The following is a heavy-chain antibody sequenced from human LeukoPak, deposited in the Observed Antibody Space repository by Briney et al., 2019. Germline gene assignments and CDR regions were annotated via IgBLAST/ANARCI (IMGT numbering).Heavy chain of an antibody. CDR1: GFNFTEYY. Sequence: ASVKVSCKTSGFNFTEYYLHWVRQAPGQGLEWMGWINPYSGDTNYAHKFQARITMTRDTSISTAYLGLSSLRSDDTAVYYCARGAGVTQYRNDWFDPWGQGTLVTVSS. D-gene: IGHD2/OR15-2a*01. CDR3: ARGAGVTQYRNDWFDP. V-gene: IGHV1-2*02. J-gene: IGHJ5*02. CDR2: INPYSGDT.